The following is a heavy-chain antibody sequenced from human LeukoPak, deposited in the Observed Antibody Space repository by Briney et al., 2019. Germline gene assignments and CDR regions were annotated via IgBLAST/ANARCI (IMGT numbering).Heavy chain of an antibody. D-gene: IGHD2-15*01. CDR1: GFTFSSYD. Sequence: PGGSLRLSCAPSGFTFSSYDMHWVRQATGKGLQCVSPIGPAGDTYYPGSVKGRFTISRENANNSLYLQMNSLRAGDTAVYYCARSYCSGGSCYLAQLDYWGQGTLVTVSS. V-gene: IGHV3-13*01. CDR2: IGPAGDT. J-gene: IGHJ4*02. CDR3: ARSYCSGGSCYLAQLDY.